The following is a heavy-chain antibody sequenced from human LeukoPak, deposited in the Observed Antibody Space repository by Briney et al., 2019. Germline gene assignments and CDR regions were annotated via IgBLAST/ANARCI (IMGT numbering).Heavy chain of an antibody. CDR1: GFTFTSHW. CDR2: INSDGGHT. Sequence: GGSLRLSCTASGFTFTSHWMHWVRQVPGKGLVWVSRINSDGGHTAYADSVKGRVTISRDNAKNTLYLQMNSLRAADTAVYYCAGRGSAMSYFDLWGRGTLVTVSS. J-gene: IGHJ2*01. V-gene: IGHV3-74*01. CDR3: AGRGSAMSYFDL.